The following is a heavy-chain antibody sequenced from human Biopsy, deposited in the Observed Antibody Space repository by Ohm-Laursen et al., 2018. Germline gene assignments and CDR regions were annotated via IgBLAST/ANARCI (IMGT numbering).Heavy chain of an antibody. V-gene: IGHV1-18*01. CDR2: IRPLNGDT. J-gene: IGHJ4*02. CDR1: GYNFISYS. Sequence: GASVKVSCNTSGYNFISYSINWVRQAPGQGLEWMGWIRPLNGDTKYGQKFQDRVTMTTDTSTSTVYMELTSLRSDDTDVYYCARGEVTFGELIVSLDSWGQGTLVTVSS. D-gene: IGHD3-16*02. CDR3: ARGEVTFGELIVSLDS.